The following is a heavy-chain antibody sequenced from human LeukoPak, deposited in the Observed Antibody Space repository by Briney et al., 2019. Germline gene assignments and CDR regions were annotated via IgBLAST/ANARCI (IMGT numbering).Heavy chain of an antibody. V-gene: IGHV3-48*03. CDR1: GFTFSSYE. CDR3: AKGVDIVATIVFDY. CDR2: ISSSGSTI. J-gene: IGHJ4*02. Sequence: PGGSLRLSCAASGFTFSSYEMNWVRQAPGKGLEWVSYISSSGSTIYYADSVKGRFTISRDNSKNTLYLQMNSLRADDTAVYYCAKGVDIVATIVFDYWGQGTLVTVSS. D-gene: IGHD5-12*01.